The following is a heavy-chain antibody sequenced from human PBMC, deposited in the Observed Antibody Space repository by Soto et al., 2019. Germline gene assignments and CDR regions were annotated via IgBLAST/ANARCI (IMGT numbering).Heavy chain of an antibody. Sequence: GGSLRLSCAASGFTFSSYSMSWVRQAPGKGLEWVSSLSGSGGSTYYTDSVKGRFTISRDNSKNTLYLQMNSLRAEDTAVYYCARRHCSSSTCPSNYRYFDYWGQGTLVTVSS. CDR1: GFTFSSYS. D-gene: IGHD2-2*01. CDR3: ARRHCSSSTCPSNYRYFDY. CDR2: LSGSGGST. V-gene: IGHV3-23*01. J-gene: IGHJ4*02.